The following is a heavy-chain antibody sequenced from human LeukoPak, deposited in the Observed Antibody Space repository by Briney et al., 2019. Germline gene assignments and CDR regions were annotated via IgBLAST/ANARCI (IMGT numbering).Heavy chain of an antibody. D-gene: IGHD2-2*01. CDR1: GFAFSIYS. CDR2: ISSSATAV. J-gene: IGHJ4*02. Sequence: PGGSLRLSCAASGFAFSIYSMNWVRHAPGKGLEWVSYISSSATAVYYADSVQGRFTVSRDNAKNSLFLEMSSLRVEDTAVYYCARAHDTSWRTFEFWGQGSPVTVSS. CDR3: ARAHDTSWRTFEF. V-gene: IGHV3-48*04.